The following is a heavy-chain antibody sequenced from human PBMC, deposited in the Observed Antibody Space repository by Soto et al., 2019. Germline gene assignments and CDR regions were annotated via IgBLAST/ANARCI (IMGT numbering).Heavy chain of an antibody. CDR2: INHSGST. CDR1: GGSFSGYY. Sequence: SETLSLTCAVYGGSFSGYYWSWIRQPPGKGLEWIGEINHSGSTNYNPSLKSRVTISVDTSKNQFSLKLSSVTAADTAVYYCARMIGYSYGYAYYYYGMDVWGQGTTVTVSS. CDR3: ARMIGYSYGYAYYYYGMDV. V-gene: IGHV4-34*01. D-gene: IGHD5-18*01. J-gene: IGHJ6*02.